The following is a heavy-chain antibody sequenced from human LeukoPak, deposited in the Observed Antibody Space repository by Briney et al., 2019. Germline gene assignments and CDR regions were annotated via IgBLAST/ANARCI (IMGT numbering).Heavy chain of an antibody. CDR3: ARGSVQLWLRDTYYYMDV. J-gene: IGHJ6*03. CDR1: GFTFDDYA. D-gene: IGHD5-18*01. V-gene: IGHV3-20*04. CDR2: INWNGRIT. Sequence: RAGGSLRLSCAAPGFTFDDYAMNWVRQVPGRGLEWVSGINWNGRITEYADSVKDRFTISRQNTKNSLYLYMNNLGGEDTALYFCARGSVQLWLRDTYYYMDVWGKGTTVTVSS.